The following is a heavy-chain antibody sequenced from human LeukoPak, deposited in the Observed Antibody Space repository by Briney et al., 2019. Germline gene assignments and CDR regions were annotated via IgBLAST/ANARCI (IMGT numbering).Heavy chain of an antibody. CDR1: GYTFTGHY. Sequence: ASVKVSCKASGYTFTGHYMHWVRQAPGQGLEWMGWINPNSGGTNYAQKFQGRVTMTRNTSISTAYMELSSLRAEDTAVYYCARVPLAVRGVIIGWFDPWGQGTLVTVSS. J-gene: IGHJ5*02. V-gene: IGHV1-2*02. CDR2: INPNSGGT. D-gene: IGHD3-10*01. CDR3: ARVPLAVRGVIIGWFDP.